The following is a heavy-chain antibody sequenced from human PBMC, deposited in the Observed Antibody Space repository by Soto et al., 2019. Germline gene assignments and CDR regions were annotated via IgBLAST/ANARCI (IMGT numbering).Heavy chain of an antibody. D-gene: IGHD3-10*01. CDR3: LRDYSGWFDF. J-gene: IGHJ5*01. CDR2: IGYEGTRE. Sequence: QVQLVESGGGVFQPGCPLRVPVVALGFTSISYPINWVRQAPGKGLVWGGSIGYEGTREDFADPLRGRFTLSRDNSKNMLWLQMNSLRSEDTAVYYCLRDYSGWFDFWGQGTLVTVSS. V-gene: IGHV3-30-3*01. CDR1: GFTSISYP.